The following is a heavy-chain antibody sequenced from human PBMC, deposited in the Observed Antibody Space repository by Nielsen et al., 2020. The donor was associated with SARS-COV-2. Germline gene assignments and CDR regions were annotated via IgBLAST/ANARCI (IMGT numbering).Heavy chain of an antibody. CDR1: GFTFSSYS. D-gene: IGHD3-22*01. V-gene: IGHV3-48*01. CDR3: ARDLAPHYYDSSGRGY. CDR2: ISSSSSTI. Sequence: GESLKISCAASGFTFSSYSMNWVRQAPGKGQEWVSYISSSSSTIYYADSVKGRFTISRDNAKNTLYLQMNSLRAEDTAVYYCARDLAPHYYDSSGRGYWGQGTLVTVSS. J-gene: IGHJ4*02.